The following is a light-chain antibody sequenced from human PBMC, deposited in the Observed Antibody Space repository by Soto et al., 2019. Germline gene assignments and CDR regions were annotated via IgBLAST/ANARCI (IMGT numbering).Light chain of an antibody. CDR3: QQRSNWPQNT. Sequence: EIVLTQSPATLSLSPGERATLSCRASQSVSSYLAWYQRKPGQAPRLLIYDASNRATGIPARFSGSGSGTDFTLTISSLEPEDFAVYYCQQRSNWPQNTFGQGTKLEIK. J-gene: IGKJ2*01. CDR1: QSVSSY. V-gene: IGKV3-11*01. CDR2: DAS.